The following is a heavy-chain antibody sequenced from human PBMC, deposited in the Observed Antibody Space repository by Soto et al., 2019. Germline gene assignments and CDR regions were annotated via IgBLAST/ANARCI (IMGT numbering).Heavy chain of an antibody. CDR3: ARALNLRRGYSYGWGAFDI. D-gene: IGHD5-18*01. CDR2: INAGNGNT. CDR1: GYTFTSYA. V-gene: IGHV1-3*01. Sequence: ASVKVSCKASGYTFTSYAMHWVHQAPGQRLEWMGWINAGNGNTKYSQKFQGRVTITRDTSASTAYMELSSLRSEDTAVYYCARALNLRRGYSYGWGAFDIWGQGTMVTVSS. J-gene: IGHJ3*02.